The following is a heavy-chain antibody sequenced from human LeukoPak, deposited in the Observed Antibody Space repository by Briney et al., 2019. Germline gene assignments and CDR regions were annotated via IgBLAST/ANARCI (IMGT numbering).Heavy chain of an antibody. CDR3: ASARATVVVVVAAWKNWFDP. J-gene: IGHJ5*02. V-gene: IGHV1-2*06. CDR1: GYTFTGYY. Sequence: ASVKVSCKASGYTFTGYYMHWVRQAPGQGLEWMGRINPNSGGTNYAQKFQGRVTMTRDTSISAAYMELSRLRSDDTAVYYCASARATVVVVVAAWKNWFDPWGQGTLVTVSS. D-gene: IGHD2-15*01. CDR2: INPNSGGT.